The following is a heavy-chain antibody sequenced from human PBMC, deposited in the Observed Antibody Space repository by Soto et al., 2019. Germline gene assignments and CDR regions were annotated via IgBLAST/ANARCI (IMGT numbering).Heavy chain of an antibody. V-gene: IGHV1-8*01. CDR2: MNPNSGNT. J-gene: IGHJ3*02. CDR3: ARGYDFWSGSPPDAFDI. CDR1: GYTFTSYD. D-gene: IGHD3-3*01. Sequence: GTSVKVSCKASGYTFTSYDINWVRQATGQGLEWMGWMNPNSGNTGYAQKFQGRVTMTRNTSISTAYMELSSLRSEDTAVYYCARGYDFWSGSPPDAFDIWGQGTMVTVSS.